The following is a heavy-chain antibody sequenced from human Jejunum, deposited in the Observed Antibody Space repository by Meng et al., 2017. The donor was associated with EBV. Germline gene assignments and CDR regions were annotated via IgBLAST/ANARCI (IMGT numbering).Heavy chain of an antibody. CDR2: IYYSGST. CDR3: VRGGDYCLVY. D-gene: IGHD2-21*02. Sequence: QRKGSGPCLVKPSGSLSLTFAVSCDSIDSRNWWSWVRQSPERGLEWIGEIYYSGSTNYNPSLKSRVTILVDRSENHFSLHLSSVTAADTAVYYCVRGGDYCLVYWGQGTLVTVSS. V-gene: IGHV4-4*02. CDR1: CDSIDSRNW. J-gene: IGHJ4*02.